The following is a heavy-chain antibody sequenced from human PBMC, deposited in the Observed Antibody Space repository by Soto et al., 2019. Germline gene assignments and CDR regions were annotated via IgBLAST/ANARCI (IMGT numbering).Heavy chain of an antibody. J-gene: IGHJ4*02. CDR1: GFTFSSYA. D-gene: IGHD2-15*01. CDR2: ISGSGGST. CDR3: AKGVVAGNFDY. V-gene: IGHV3-23*01. Sequence: EVQLLESGGVLVQPGGSLRLSCAASGFTFSSYAMSWVRQAPGQGLEWVSAISGSGGSTYYADSVKGRFTISRDNSKNTLFLQMNSLRAEDTAIYYCAKGVVAGNFDYWGQGTLVTVSS.